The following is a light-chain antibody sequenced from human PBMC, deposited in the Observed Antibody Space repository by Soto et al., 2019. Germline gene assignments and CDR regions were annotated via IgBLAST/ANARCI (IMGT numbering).Light chain of an antibody. Sequence: EIVMTQSPATLSVSPGERATLSCRASQTVSSNLAWYQQKPGQAPRLLIHGASTRATGVPARFSGCGSGTEFTLTISSLQSEDFAVYYCQQYHNWPPQYTFGQGTKLQI. CDR3: QQYHNWPPQYT. J-gene: IGKJ2*01. CDR1: QTVSSN. V-gene: IGKV3-15*01. CDR2: GAS.